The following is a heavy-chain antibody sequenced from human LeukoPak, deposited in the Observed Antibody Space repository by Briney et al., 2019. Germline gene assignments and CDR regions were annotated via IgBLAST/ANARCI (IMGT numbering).Heavy chain of an antibody. CDR1: GGSISSGSDC. J-gene: IGHJ5*02. D-gene: IGHD5-24*01. V-gene: IGHV4-61*02. CDR3: ARVSSRDSRFDP. CDR2: TQTSGIT. Sequence: SETLSLTCTVSGGSISSGSDCWSWIRQPAGKGLEWIGRTQTSGITNYNPSLKSRVTISVDTSKNQFSLKLSSVTAADTAVYHCARVSSRDSRFDPWGQGTLVTVSS.